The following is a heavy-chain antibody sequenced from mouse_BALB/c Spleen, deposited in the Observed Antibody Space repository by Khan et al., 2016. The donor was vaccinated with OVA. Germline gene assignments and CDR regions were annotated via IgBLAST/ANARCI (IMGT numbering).Heavy chain of an antibody. CDR1: GYTFTTYW. V-gene: IGHV1-7*01. Sequence: QVQLKQSGAELAKPGASVKMSCKASGYTFTTYWMHWVKQRPGQGLEWIGYINPTSGYTDYNDKFKDRATLSADQSSSTAYMQLNSLTSEDAAVYYCTRDRIDYWVQGTTLTVSS. J-gene: IGHJ2*01. CDR3: TRDRIDY. CDR2: INPTSGYT.